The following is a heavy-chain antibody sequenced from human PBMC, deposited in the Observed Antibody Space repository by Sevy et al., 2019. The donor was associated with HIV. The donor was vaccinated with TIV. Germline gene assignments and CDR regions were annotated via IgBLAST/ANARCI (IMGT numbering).Heavy chain of an antibody. CDR3: ARSASYMDV. CDR1: GYISTNYW. Sequence: GESLKISCKGSGYISTNYWITWVRQMPGKGLEWMGIVYPGDADVKYNPAFEGHVTMSVDKTITTAYLQWSNLKASDTAIYYCARSASYMDVWGQGTTVTVSS. V-gene: IGHV5-51*01. D-gene: IGHD3-16*01. CDR2: VYPGDADV. J-gene: IGHJ6*02.